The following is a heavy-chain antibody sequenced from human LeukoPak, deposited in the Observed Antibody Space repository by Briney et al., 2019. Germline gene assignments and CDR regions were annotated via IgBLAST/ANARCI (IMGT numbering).Heavy chain of an antibody. CDR2: IYHSGST. Sequence: SETLSLTCAVSGYSISSGYYWGWIRQPPGKGLEWIGSIYHSGSTYYNPSLKSRVTISVDTSKNQFSLKPSSVTAADTAVYYCARTIDCSSTSCYTGSMDYWGQGTLVTVSS. CDR1: GYSISSGYY. CDR3: ARTIDCSSTSCYTGSMDY. J-gene: IGHJ4*02. D-gene: IGHD2-2*02. V-gene: IGHV4-38-2*01.